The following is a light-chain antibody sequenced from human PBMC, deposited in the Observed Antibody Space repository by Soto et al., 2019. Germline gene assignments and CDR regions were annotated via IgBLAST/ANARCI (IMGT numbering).Light chain of an antibody. CDR1: QSLNSL. CDR2: DAS. Sequence: DIQMTQSPSTLSASVGDSVTITCRASQSLNSLLAWYQQKPGRAPKLLIYDASTLESGVPSRFSGSGSGTEFTLTIRSLQTDDFATYYCQQYNSYSSWTFGQGTKGEIK. V-gene: IGKV1-5*01. J-gene: IGKJ1*01. CDR3: QQYNSYSSWT.